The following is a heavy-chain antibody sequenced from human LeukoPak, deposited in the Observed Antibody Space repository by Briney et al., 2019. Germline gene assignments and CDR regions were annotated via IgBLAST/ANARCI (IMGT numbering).Heavy chain of an antibody. D-gene: IGHD1-1*01. Sequence: KHGESLKISCKGSGYSFNTYWIAWVRQTPGKGLEWMGIIYPGDSDTKYSPSFEGQVTISADKSVSTAYLQWSSLEASDTAIYYCARLSPIRMLDCFDIWGQGTMVTVSS. CDR1: GYSFNTYW. J-gene: IGHJ3*02. CDR3: ARLSPIRMLDCFDI. CDR2: IYPGDSDT. V-gene: IGHV5-51*01.